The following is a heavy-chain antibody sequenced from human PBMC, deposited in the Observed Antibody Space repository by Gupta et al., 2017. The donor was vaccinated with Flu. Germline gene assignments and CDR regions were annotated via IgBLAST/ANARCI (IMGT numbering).Heavy chain of an antibody. V-gene: IGHV3-48*01. CDR2: ISSSSTT. J-gene: IGHJ4*01. CDR1: GFTFSSYS. D-gene: IGHD1-26*01. CDR3: STLISRRELLSYFD. Sequence: RLSCAASGFTFSSYSMNWVRQAPGKGLEWVSYISSSSTTYYADSVKGRFTISRDNAKNSLYLQMNSLRAEDTAVYYFSTLISRRELLSYFD.